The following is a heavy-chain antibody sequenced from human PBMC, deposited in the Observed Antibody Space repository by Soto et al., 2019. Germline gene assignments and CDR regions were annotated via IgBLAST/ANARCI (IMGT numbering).Heavy chain of an antibody. D-gene: IGHD3-22*01. CDR2: ISSSSSYI. V-gene: IGHV3-21*01. J-gene: IGHJ4*02. CDR3: ARDNYDSSSLGFDY. CDR1: GFTFSSYS. Sequence: GSLILSCAASGFTFSSYSMNWVRQAPGKGLEWVSSISSSSSYIYYADSVKGRFTISRDNAKNSLYLQMNSLRAEDTAVYYCARDNYDSSSLGFDYWGQGTLVTVSS.